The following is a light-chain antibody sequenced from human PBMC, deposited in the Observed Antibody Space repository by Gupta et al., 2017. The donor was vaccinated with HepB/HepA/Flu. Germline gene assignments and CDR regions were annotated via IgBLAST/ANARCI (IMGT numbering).Light chain of an antibody. V-gene: IGLV1-40*01. J-gene: IGLJ1*01. Sequence: QSVLTQPPSVSGAPGPRVTISCTGSSSNIGAGYDVHWYQQLPGTAPKLLSYVNSNRPSGVPDRFSGAKSRTSESLAITGRQAEDEAEYYCQSYDSSLSGSWVFGTGTKVTVL. CDR3: QSYDSSLSGSWV. CDR2: VNS. CDR1: SSNIGAGYD.